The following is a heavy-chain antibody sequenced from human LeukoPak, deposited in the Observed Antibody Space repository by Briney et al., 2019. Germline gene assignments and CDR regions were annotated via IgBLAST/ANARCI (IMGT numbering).Heavy chain of an antibody. CDR3: ARSYDSSGYSWFDP. CDR2: IGTAGDT. J-gene: IGHJ5*02. D-gene: IGHD3-22*01. V-gene: IGHV3-13*01. Sequence: GGSLRLSCAASGFTFSSYDMHWVRQAPGKGLEWVSAIGTAGDTYYPGSVKGRFTISRENAKNSLYLQMNSLRAGDTAVYYCARSYDSSGYSWFDPWGQGTLVTVSS. CDR1: GFTFSSYD.